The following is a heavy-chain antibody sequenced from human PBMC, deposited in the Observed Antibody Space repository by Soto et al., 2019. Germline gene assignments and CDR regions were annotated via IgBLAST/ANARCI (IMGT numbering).Heavy chain of an antibody. CDR1: GGTFSSYA. CDR2: IIPIFGTA. Sequence: SVKVSCKASGGTFSSYAISWVRQSPGQGLEWMGGIIPIFGTANYAQKFQGRVTITADESTSTAYMELSSLRSEDTAVYYCASKGLGADYYYGMDVWGQGTTVTVSS. V-gene: IGHV1-69*13. J-gene: IGHJ6*02. CDR3: ASKGLGADYYYGMDV. D-gene: IGHD3-16*01.